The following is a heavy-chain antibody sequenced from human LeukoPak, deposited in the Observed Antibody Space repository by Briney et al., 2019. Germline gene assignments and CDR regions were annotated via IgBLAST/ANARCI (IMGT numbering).Heavy chain of an antibody. CDR3: TREDRPYCPFAY. D-gene: IGHD1-26*01. V-gene: IGHV4-4*02. Sequence: PSETLSLTCGVSGGSIDITNYWSWVRQAPGKGLEWIGEIAHDGTTNYNPSLRSRVAMSFDRADNQFSLSLTSVTAADTAVYYCTREDRPYCPFAYWGQGVLVTVSS. J-gene: IGHJ4*02. CDR2: IAHDGTT. CDR1: GGSIDITNY.